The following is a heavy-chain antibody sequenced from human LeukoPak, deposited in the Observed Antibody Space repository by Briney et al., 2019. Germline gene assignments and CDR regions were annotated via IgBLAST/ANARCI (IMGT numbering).Heavy chain of an antibody. CDR3: ARLQREDYYDSSGYYYLSFDY. CDR1: GVSFSGYY. V-gene: IGHV4-34*01. CDR2: INHSGST. D-gene: IGHD3-22*01. J-gene: IGHJ4*02. Sequence: SETLSLTCAVYGVSFSGYYWSWIRQPPGKGLEWIGEINHSGSTNYNPSLKSRVTISVDTSKNQFSLKLSSVTAADTAVYYCARLQREDYYDSSGYYYLSFDYWGQGTLVTVSS.